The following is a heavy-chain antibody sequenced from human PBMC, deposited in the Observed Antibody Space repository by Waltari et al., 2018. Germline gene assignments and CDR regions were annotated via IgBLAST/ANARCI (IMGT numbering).Heavy chain of an antibody. CDR3: AKGRWGSSGWYFDY. J-gene: IGHJ4*02. Sequence: EVQLVESGGGLVQHGRTLRLSCAASGLTFNEYAMHWYRQAPGKGLEGVSGISWNSGSIGYADSVKGRFTISRDNAKNSLYLQMNSLRAEDTALYYCAKGRWGSSGWYFDYWGQGTLVTVSS. CDR2: ISWNSGSI. V-gene: IGHV3-9*01. D-gene: IGHD6-19*01. CDR1: GLTFNEYA.